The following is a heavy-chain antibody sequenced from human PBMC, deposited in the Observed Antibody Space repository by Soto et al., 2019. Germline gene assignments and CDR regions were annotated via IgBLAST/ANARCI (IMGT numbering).Heavy chain of an antibody. CDR2: INAGNGNT. J-gene: IGHJ6*02. V-gene: IGHV1-3*05. CDR3: ARDKAVAGDYYYYGMDV. Sequence: QVQLVQSGAEEKKPGASVKVSCKASGYTFTSYAMHWVRQAPGQRLEWMGWINAGNGNTKYSQKFQGRVTITRDTSXSXXYMELSSLRSEDTAVYYCARDKAVAGDYYYYGMDVWGQGTTVTVSS. CDR1: GYTFTSYA. D-gene: IGHD6-19*01.